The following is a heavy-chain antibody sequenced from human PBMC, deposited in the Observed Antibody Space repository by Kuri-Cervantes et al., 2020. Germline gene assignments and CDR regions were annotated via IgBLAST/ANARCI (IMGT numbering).Heavy chain of an antibody. Sequence: GGSLRLSCKGSGYSFTSYWIGWVGQMPGKGLEWMGIIFPGDSDTRYSPSFQGQVTISADKSISTAYLQWSSLKASDTAMYYCARHSTLYSSGWYAIDYWGQGTLVTVSS. CDR1: GYSFTSYW. CDR3: ARHSTLYSSGWYAIDY. CDR2: IFPGDSDT. J-gene: IGHJ4*02. D-gene: IGHD6-19*01. V-gene: IGHV5-51*01.